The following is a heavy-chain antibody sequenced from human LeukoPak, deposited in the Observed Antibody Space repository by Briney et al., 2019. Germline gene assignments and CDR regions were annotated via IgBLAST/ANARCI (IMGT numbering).Heavy chain of an antibody. CDR2: MNPNSGNT. D-gene: IGHD2-2*01. CDR1: GYTFTTYD. CDR3: ARWYCSSTSCQFDY. Sequence: GASVKVSCKASGYTFTTYDINWVRQATGQGLEWMGWMNPNSGNTGYAQKLQGRVTITRNTSISTAYMELSSLGSEDTAVYYCARWYCSSTSCQFDYWGQGTLVTVSS. V-gene: IGHV1-8*03. J-gene: IGHJ4*02.